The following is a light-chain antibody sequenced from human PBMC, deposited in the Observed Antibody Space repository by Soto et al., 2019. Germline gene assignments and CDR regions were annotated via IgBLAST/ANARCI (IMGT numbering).Light chain of an antibody. J-gene: IGLJ2*01. Sequence: QSALTQPASVSGSPGQSITISCTGTNSDVGAYNLVSWYQQHPGKAPKLMIYDVTSRPSGVSNRFSGSKSGNTASLTISGLQAEDEADYYCSSYTTGRTLVFGGGTKLTVL. V-gene: IGLV2-14*03. CDR2: DVT. CDR1: NSDVGAYNL. CDR3: SSYTTGRTLV.